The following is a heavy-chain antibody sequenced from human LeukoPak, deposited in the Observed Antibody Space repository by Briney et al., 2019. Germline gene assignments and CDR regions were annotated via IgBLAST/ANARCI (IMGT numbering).Heavy chain of an antibody. D-gene: IGHD3-10*01. V-gene: IGHV3-49*04. J-gene: IGHJ6*03. CDR1: GFTFDDYA. Sequence: PGGSLRLSCTASGFTFDDYAMTWVRQAPGKGLEWVGFIRSKAYGGTTEYAASVKGRFTISRDDSKSIAYLQMNSLKTEDTAVYYCTRDVLLWFGELLSTPKYYYYYMDVWGKGTTVTVSS. CDR3: TRDVLLWFGELLSTPKYYYYYMDV. CDR2: IRSKAYGGTT.